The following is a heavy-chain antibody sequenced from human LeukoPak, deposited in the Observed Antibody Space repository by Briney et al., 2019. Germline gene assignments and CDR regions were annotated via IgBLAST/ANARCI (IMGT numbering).Heavy chain of an antibody. CDR2: IYYSGST. CDR1: GGSISSGDYY. Sequence: SETLSLTCTVSGGSISSGDYYWSWIRQPPGKGLEWIGYIYYSGSTYYNPSLKSRVTISVDTSKNQFSLKLSSVTAADTAVYYCAREGSYYYGSGSHNWFDPWGQGTLVTVSS. D-gene: IGHD3-10*01. J-gene: IGHJ5*02. V-gene: IGHV4-30-4*01. CDR3: AREGSYYYGSGSHNWFDP.